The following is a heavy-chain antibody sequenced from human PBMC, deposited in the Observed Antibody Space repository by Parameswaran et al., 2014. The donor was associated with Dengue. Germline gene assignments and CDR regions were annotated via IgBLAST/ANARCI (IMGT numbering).Heavy chain of an antibody. CDR3: ARESHVEMATMYFDY. CDR2: INAYSGDT. V-gene: IGHV1-18*01. J-gene: IGHJ4*02. Sequence: WVRQAPGQGLEWMGWINAYSGDTKYAQNLQGRVTMTTDTSTSTAYMELSSLRSEDTAVYYCARESHVEMATMYFDYWGQGTLVTVSS. D-gene: IGHD5-24*01.